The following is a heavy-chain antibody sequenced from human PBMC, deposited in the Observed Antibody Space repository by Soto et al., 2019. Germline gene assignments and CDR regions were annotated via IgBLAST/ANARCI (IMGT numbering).Heavy chain of an antibody. J-gene: IGHJ6*02. CDR3: AKDHYSSSSVYYYYYYGMDV. CDR2: ISWDGGST. Sequence: GGSLRLSCAASGFTFDDYTMHWVRQAPGKGLEWVSLISWDGGSTYYADSVKGRFTISRDNSKNSLYLQMNSLRTEDTALYYCAKDHYSSSSVYYYYYYGMDVWGQGTTVTVSS. CDR1: GFTFDDYT. V-gene: IGHV3-43*01. D-gene: IGHD6-6*01.